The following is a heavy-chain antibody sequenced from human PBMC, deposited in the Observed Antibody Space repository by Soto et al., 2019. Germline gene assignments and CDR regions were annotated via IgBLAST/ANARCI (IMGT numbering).Heavy chain of an antibody. CDR1: GYTFTRFG. CDR3: ERDDEAGGQLVGRFDY. D-gene: IGHD6-6*01. V-gene: IGHV1-18*01. J-gene: IGHJ4*02. CDR2: ISGHNGNT. Sequence: QVQLVQSGTEVKKPGASVTVSCKASGYTFTRFGINWVRQAPGQGLEWMGWISGHNGNTHSAQNFQGRVTVTKDTSTSTVYLGRRSLRADATAVYYCERDDEAGGQLVGRFDYWGQGTLVTVSS.